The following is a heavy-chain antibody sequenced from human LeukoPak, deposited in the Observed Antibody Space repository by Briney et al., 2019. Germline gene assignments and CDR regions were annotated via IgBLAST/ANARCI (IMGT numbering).Heavy chain of an antibody. CDR1: GFPFSTYW. J-gene: IGHJ4*02. D-gene: IGHD6-13*01. CDR3: ARGYYSSSRFDS. V-gene: IGHV3-74*01. CDR2: VNSDGSTT. Sequence: TGGSLRLSCAASGFPFSTYWMHWVRPAPGKGLVWVSRVNSDGSTTNYADSVKGRFTISRDNAETTLYMRMNSLRPEDTAVYYCARGYYSSSRFDSWGQGTLVTVSS.